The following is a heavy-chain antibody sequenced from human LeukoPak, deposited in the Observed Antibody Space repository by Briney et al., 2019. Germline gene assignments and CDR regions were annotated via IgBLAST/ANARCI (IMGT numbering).Heavy chain of an antibody. CDR3: ARPVRRIFGVATNIPPGSAAFDI. D-gene: IGHD3-3*01. CDR2: IYPGDSDT. CDR1: GYSFHNNW. Sequence: GESLKISCKGSGYSFHNNWIGWVRQMPGKGLEWMGIIYPGDSDTRYSPSFQGQVTISADKSISTAYQQWSSLKASDSAMYYCARPVRRIFGVATNIPPGSAAFDIWGQGTMVTVSS. J-gene: IGHJ3*02. V-gene: IGHV5-51*01.